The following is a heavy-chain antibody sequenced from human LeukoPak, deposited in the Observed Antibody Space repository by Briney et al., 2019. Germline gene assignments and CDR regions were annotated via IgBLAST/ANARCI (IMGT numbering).Heavy chain of an antibody. CDR2: IYHSGST. J-gene: IGHJ4*02. V-gene: IGHV4-34*01. CDR1: GGSFSGYY. D-gene: IGHD3-10*02. Sequence: SETLSLTCAVYGGSFSGYYWSWIRQPPGKGLEWIGSIYHSGSTYYNPSLKSRVTISVDTSKNQFSLKLSSVTAADTAVYYCARGVPPTMSKTNWGQGTLVTVSS. CDR3: ARGVPPTMSKTN.